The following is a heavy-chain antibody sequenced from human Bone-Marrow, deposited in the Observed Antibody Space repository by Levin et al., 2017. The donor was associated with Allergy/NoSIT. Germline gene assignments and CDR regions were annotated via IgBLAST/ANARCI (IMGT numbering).Heavy chain of an antibody. CDR3: AKDRASNWYDTWFDP. V-gene: IGHV3-9*01. CDR2: ISWNSNRI. CDR1: GFTFDDYA. D-gene: IGHD1-1*01. Sequence: QAGGSLRLSCVASGFTFDDYAIHWVRQAPGKGLEWVAGISWNSNRIGYADSVKGRFTISRDNAKNSLFLQMNSLRAEDTAFYYCAKDRASNWYDTWFDPWGQGTLVTVSS. J-gene: IGHJ5*02.